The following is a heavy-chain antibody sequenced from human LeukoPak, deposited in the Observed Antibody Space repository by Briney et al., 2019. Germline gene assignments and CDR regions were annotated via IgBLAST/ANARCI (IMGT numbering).Heavy chain of an antibody. CDR1: GFTVSSNY. V-gene: IGHV3-53*04. Sequence: GGSLRLACAASGFTVSSNYMSWVRQAPGKGLEWVSVIYSGGNTYYADSVKGRFTISRHNSKNTLYRQMNSLRAEDTAVYYCARSRGPRDYFDYWGQGTLVTVSS. J-gene: IGHJ4*02. CDR2: IYSGGNT. CDR3: ARSRGPRDYFDY. D-gene: IGHD3-10*01.